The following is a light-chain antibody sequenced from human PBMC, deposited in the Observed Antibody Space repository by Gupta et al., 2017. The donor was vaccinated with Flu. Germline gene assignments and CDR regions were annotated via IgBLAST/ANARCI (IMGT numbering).Light chain of an antibody. CDR3: QQRANWPPIT. J-gene: IGKJ5*01. V-gene: IGKV3-11*01. CDR2: AAS. CDR1: QSVNYY. Sequence: GRATLSCRASQSVNYYMAWYQQNPGQPPRLLIYAASVRATGVPARFSGGWSGTDFTLTISILEPEDIGVYYCQQRANWPPITFGRGTRLEIK.